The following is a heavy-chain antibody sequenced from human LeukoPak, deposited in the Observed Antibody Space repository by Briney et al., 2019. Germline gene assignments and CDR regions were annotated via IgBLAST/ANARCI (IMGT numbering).Heavy chain of an antibody. Sequence: GASVKVSCKASGHSFTSYYMHWVRQAPGQGLEWMVIINPSGGSTSYAQKFQGRVTMTRDTSTSTVYMELSSLRSEDTAVYYCARQGTTVVTPPYSWFDPWGQGTLVIVSS. V-gene: IGHV1-46*01. J-gene: IGHJ5*02. D-gene: IGHD4-23*01. CDR1: GHSFTSYY. CDR3: ARQGTTVVTPPYSWFDP. CDR2: INPSGGST.